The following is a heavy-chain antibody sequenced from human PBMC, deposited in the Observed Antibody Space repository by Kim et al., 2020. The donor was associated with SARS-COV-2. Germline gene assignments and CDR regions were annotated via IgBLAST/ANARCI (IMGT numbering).Heavy chain of an antibody. CDR1: GFTFSSYA. V-gene: IGHV3-23*01. CDR3: AKGASNNWSFFDY. CDR2: VSGSGGST. J-gene: IGHJ4*02. Sequence: GGSLRLSCAASGFTFSSYAMSWVRQAPGKGPEWVSLVSGSGGSTYHADSVKGRFAISRDNSKKTLYLQMNSLRAEDTALYYCAKGASNNWSFFDYCCQ. D-gene: IGHD1-1*01.